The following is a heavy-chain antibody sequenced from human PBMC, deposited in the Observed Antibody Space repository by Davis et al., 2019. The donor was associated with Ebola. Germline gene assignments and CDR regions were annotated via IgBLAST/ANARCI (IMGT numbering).Heavy chain of an antibody. D-gene: IGHD6-19*01. CDR2: ISSSRSSI. Sequence: GESLKISCAASGFAFSSYSMNWVRQAPGKGLEWVSSISSSRSSIYYADSVKGRFTISRDNSKNTLYLQMNSLRAEDTAVYYCAKDLSGWYSFDYWGQGTLVTVSS. J-gene: IGHJ4*02. CDR3: AKDLSGWYSFDY. CDR1: GFAFSSYS. V-gene: IGHV3-21*04.